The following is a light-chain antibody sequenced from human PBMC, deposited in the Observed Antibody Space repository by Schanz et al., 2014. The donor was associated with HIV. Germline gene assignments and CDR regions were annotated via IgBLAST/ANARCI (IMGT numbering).Light chain of an antibody. J-gene: IGKJ4*01. CDR2: NAS. Sequence: EIVMTQSPATLSVSPGERATLSCRASQSVSSYLAWYQQKPGQAPRLLIYNASNRATGIPARFSGSGSGTDFTLTISSLEPEDFAVYYCQQRSNWPLTFGGGTKVEFK. CDR3: QQRSNWPLT. CDR1: QSVSSY. V-gene: IGKV3-11*01.